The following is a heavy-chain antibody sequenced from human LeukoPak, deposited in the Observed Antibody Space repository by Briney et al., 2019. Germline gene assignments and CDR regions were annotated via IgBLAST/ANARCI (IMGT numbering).Heavy chain of an antibody. CDR2: INAGNGNT. CDR3: VIGLSGSPAY. D-gene: IGHD1-26*01. CDR1: GYTFTNYA. V-gene: IGHV1-3*01. Sequence: AASVKVSCKASGYTFTNYAMHWVRQAPGQRLEWMGWINAGNGNTKYSQNFQGRVTITRDTSASTAYMELSSLRSEDTAVFYCVIGLSGSPAYWGQGTLVTVSS. J-gene: IGHJ4*02.